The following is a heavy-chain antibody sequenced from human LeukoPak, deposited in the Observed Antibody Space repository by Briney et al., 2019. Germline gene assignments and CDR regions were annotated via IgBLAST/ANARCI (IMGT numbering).Heavy chain of an antibody. D-gene: IGHD5-18*01. CDR2: IRGSDGST. Sequence: GGSLRLSCAASGFTFSSYAMNWVRQAPGKGLEWVSAIRGSDGSTYYAGSVKGRFTISRDNSKNTLYLQMNSLRAEDTAVYYCAKSLLGYSYGKLDYWGQGTLVTVSS. V-gene: IGHV3-23*01. J-gene: IGHJ4*02. CDR1: GFTFSSYA. CDR3: AKSLLGYSYGKLDY.